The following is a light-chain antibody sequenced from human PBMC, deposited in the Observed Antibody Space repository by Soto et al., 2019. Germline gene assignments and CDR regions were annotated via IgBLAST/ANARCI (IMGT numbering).Light chain of an antibody. CDR1: SSDVGGYKY. Sequence: QSALTQPASVSGSPGQSITIACTGTSSDVGGYKYVSWYQQHPGKAPKLMIYEVSTRPSGVSNRFSGSKSGNTASLTISGLQAEDEADYYCISYSTSSTIVFGTGTKVTVL. CDR3: ISYSTSSTIV. CDR2: EVS. V-gene: IGLV2-14*01. J-gene: IGLJ1*01.